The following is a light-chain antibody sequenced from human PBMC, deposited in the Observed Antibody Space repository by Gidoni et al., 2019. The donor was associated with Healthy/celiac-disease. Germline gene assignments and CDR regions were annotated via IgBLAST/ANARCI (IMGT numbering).Light chain of an antibody. CDR2: DAS. CDR1: QSVSSD. CDR3: QQRSNWPLLT. J-gene: IGKJ4*01. Sequence: DTVLPQSPAPLSLSQGERATLSCRASQSVSSDLAWYQQKPGQAPRLLLYDASNRATGIPARFSGSGSGTDFTLPISSREPEDFAVDYCQQRSNWPLLTFGGGTKVEIK. V-gene: IGKV3-11*01.